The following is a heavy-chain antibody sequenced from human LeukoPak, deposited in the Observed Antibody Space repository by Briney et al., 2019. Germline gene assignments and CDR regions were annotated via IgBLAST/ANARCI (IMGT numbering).Heavy chain of an antibody. Sequence: GGSLRLSCAASGFTFSSYGMSWVRQAPGKGLEWVSAISGSGGSTYYADSVKGRFTISRDNSKNTLYLQMNSLRAEDTAVYYCAGRSDGYNWGDLDYWGQGTLVTVSS. CDR2: ISGSGGST. D-gene: IGHD5-24*01. J-gene: IGHJ4*02. CDR1: GFTFSSYG. V-gene: IGHV3-23*01. CDR3: AGRSDGYNWGDLDY.